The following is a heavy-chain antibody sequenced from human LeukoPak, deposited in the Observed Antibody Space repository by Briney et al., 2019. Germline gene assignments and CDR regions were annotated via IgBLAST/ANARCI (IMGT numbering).Heavy chain of an antibody. V-gene: IGHV1-24*01. J-gene: IGHJ4*02. D-gene: IGHD3-22*01. CDR3: ATQPRDYYDSSGYYYPADY. Sequence: ASVKVSCKVSGYTLTELSMHWVRQAPGKGLEWMGGFDPEDGETIYAQKFQGRVTMTEDTSTDTAYMELSSLRSEDTAVYYCATQPRDYYDSSGYYYPADYWGQGTLVTASS. CDR1: GYTLTELS. CDR2: FDPEDGET.